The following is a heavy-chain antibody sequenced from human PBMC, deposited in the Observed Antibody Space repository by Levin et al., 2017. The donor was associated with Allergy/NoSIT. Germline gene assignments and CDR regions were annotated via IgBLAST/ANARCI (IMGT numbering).Heavy chain of an antibody. Sequence: TLSLTCTFSGFSLTTSGMCVSWIRQPPRNALEWLARIDWDDDKYYSTSLKTRLTISRDTSKNQVVLTMTSMDPVDTATYYCARATNHYYGRGFDYWGQGTPVTVSS. CDR2: IDWDDDK. J-gene: IGHJ4*02. D-gene: IGHD3-10*01. V-gene: IGHV2-70*11. CDR3: ARATNHYYGRGFDY. CDR1: GFSLTTSGMC.